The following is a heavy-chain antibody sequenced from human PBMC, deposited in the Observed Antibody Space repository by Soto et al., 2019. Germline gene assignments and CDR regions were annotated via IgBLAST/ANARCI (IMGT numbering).Heavy chain of an antibody. J-gene: IGHJ4*02. CDR2: ISWNSGNI. V-gene: IGHV3-9*01. CDR1: GFTFHNYA. Sequence: PGGSLRLSCAASGFTFHNYAMHWVRQAPGKGLEWVAGISWNSGNIDFGDSVKGRFTISRDNAKNTLYLHMNSLRAEDTAVYYCTRDIDSSRWGRGTLVTVSS. CDR3: TRDIDSSR. D-gene: IGHD6-13*01.